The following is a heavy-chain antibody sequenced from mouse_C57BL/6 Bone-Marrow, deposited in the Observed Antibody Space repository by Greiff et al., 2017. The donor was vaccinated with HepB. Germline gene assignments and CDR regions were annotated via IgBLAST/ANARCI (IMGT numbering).Heavy chain of an antibody. J-gene: IGHJ2*01. Sequence: EVKLVESEGGLVQPGRSMKLSCTASGFTFSDYYMAWVRQVPEKGLEWVANINYDGSSTYYLDSLKSRFIISRDNAKNILYLQMSSLKSEDTATYYCARDDGSSLDYWGQGTTLTVSS. D-gene: IGHD1-1*01. CDR2: INYDGSST. CDR3: ARDDGSSLDY. V-gene: IGHV5-16*01. CDR1: GFTFSDYY.